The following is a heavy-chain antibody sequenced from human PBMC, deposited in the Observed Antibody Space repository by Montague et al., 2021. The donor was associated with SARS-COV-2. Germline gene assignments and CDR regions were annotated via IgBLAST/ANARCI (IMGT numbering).Heavy chain of an antibody. V-gene: IGHV4-4*02. CDR3: AFDRITRGWLDP. D-gene: IGHD7-27*01. J-gene: IGHJ5*02. CDR2: VHHSGNA. CDR1: GGSLSTPHY. Sequence: SETLSLTCAVSGGSLSTPHYWSWVRQPPGKGLEWIGEVHHSGNANYNASFNGRATISVDKSKHQFSLTLTSVTAADTAFYYCAFDRITRGWLDPWGQGTLVTVSS.